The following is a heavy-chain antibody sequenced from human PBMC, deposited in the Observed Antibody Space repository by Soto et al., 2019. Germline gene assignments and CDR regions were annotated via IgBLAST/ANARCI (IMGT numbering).Heavy chain of an antibody. J-gene: IGHJ6*02. Sequence: GESLKISCKGSGYSFTSYWIGWVRQMPGKGLEWMGIIYPGDSDTRYSPSFQGQVTISADKSISTAYLQWSSLKASDTAMYYCARHNIGSGWYGGASTGPLKVYYYGMDVWDQGTTVTVSS. CDR2: IYPGDSDT. V-gene: IGHV5-51*01. D-gene: IGHD6-19*01. CDR1: GYSFTSYW. CDR3: ARHNIGSGWYGGASTGPLKVYYYGMDV.